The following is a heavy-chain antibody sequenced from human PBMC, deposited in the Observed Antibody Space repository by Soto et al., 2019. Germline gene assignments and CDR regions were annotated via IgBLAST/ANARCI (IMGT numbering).Heavy chain of an antibody. CDR2: ISSSSSYI. V-gene: IGHV3-21*01. D-gene: IGHD6-6*01. CDR1: GFTFSSYS. Sequence: GGSLRLSCAASGFTFSSYSMNWVRQAPGKGLEWVSSISSSSSYIYYADSVKGRFTISRDNAKNSLYLQMNSLRADDKAVYYCARAKLRGSSSPFDYWGQGTLVTVSS. J-gene: IGHJ4*02. CDR3: ARAKLRGSSSPFDY.